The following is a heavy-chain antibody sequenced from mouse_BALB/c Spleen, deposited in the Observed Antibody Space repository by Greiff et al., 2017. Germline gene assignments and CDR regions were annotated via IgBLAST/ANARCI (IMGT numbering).Heavy chain of an antibody. V-gene: IGHV5-6-5*01. D-gene: IGHD1-1*01. CDR1: GFTFSSYA. Sequence: EVKLVESGGGLVKPGGSLKLSCAASGFTFSSYAMSWVRQTPEKRLEWVASISSGGSTYYPDSVKGRFTISRDNARNILYLQMSSLRSEDTAMYYCAREATVVYEGAMDYWGQGTSVTVSS. CDR3: AREATVVYEGAMDY. CDR2: ISSGGST. J-gene: IGHJ4*01.